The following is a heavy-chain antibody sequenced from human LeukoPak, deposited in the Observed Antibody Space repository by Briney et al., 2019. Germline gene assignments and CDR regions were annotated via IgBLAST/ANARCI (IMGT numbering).Heavy chain of an antibody. J-gene: IGHJ4*02. Sequence: SETLSLTCTVSGDSISGFYWSWIRQPPGKGLEWIGYIYYSGSTNYNPSLKSRVTISVDTSKNQFSLKLNSVSAADTAIYYCARAPLYHYDSSGYLFDYWGQGTLVTVSS. D-gene: IGHD3-22*01. CDR1: GDSISGFY. V-gene: IGHV4-59*12. CDR3: ARAPLYHYDSSGYLFDY. CDR2: IYYSGST.